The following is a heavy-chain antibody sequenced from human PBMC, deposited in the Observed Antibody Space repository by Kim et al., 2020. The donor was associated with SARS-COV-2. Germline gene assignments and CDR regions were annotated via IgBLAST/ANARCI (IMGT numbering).Heavy chain of an antibody. J-gene: IGHJ4*02. V-gene: IGHV3-15*01. Sequence: AAPVKGRFTISRDDSKNTLYLQMNSLKTEDTAVYYCTTAGFLEWGTHFDYWGQGTLVTISS. D-gene: IGHD3-3*01. CDR3: TTAGFLEWGTHFDY.